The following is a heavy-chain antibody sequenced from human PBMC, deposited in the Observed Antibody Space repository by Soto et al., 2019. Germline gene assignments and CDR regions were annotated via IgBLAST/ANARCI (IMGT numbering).Heavy chain of an antibody. D-gene: IGHD3-22*01. J-gene: IGHJ4*02. CDR3: ARDVDYYESSGQPGH. Sequence: QVQLVESGGGVVQPGRSLRLSCAASGFTFSSYGMHWVRQAPGKGLEWVAVIWYDGSNKYYADSVKGRFTISRDNSKNTLYLQMNRLRAEDTAVYYCARDVDYYESSGQPGHWGQGTLVTVSS. V-gene: IGHV3-33*01. CDR2: IWYDGSNK. CDR1: GFTFSSYG.